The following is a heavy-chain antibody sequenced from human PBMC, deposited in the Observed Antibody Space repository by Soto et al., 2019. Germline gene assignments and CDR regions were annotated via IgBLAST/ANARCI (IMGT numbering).Heavy chain of an antibody. CDR1: GFTFTSSA. J-gene: IGHJ5*02. V-gene: IGHV1-58*01. D-gene: IGHD3-22*01. Sequence: SVKVSCKASGFTFTSSAVQWVRQARGQRLEWIGWIVVGSGNTNYAQKFQERVTITRDMSTSTAYMELSSLRSEDTAVYYCAGELYDSSGYWSNWFDPWGQGTLVTVSS. CDR2: IVVGSGNT. CDR3: AGELYDSSGYWSNWFDP.